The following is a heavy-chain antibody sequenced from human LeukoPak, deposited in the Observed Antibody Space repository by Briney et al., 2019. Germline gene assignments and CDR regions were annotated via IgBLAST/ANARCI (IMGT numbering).Heavy chain of an antibody. Sequence: ASVKVSCKASGYIFISYAMHWVRQAPGQRLEWMGWINAGNGNTKYSQKFQGSVTITRDTSASTVYMELSSLRSEDTAVYYCARHRPRHGDTADYWGQGTLVTVSS. CDR3: ARHRPRHGDTADY. V-gene: IGHV1-3*01. CDR2: INAGNGNT. J-gene: IGHJ4*02. CDR1: GYIFISYA. D-gene: IGHD5-18*01.